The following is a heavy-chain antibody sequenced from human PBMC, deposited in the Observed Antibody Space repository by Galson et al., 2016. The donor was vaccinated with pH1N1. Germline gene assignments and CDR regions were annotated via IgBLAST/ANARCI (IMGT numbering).Heavy chain of an antibody. Sequence: SLRLSCAASGFTFSDYWMSWVRQAPAKGLEWVANINQDGSKIYYVDSVKGRFTISRDNAKNSLYLQMNSLRAEDTAVYYCAKQPVVDWGQGTLVTVSS. CDR3: AKQPVVD. CDR2: INQDGSKI. D-gene: IGHD5-18*01. V-gene: IGHV3-7*01. J-gene: IGHJ4*02. CDR1: GFTFSDYW.